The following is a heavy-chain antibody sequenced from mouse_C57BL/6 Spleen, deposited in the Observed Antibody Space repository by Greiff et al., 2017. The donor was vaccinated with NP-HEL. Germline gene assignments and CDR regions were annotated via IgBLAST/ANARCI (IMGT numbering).Heavy chain of an antibody. CDR1: GYTFTSYW. V-gene: IGHV1-72*01. CDR2: IDPNSGGT. CDR3: ARWTGYSNYDGYAMDY. J-gene: IGHJ4*01. Sequence: QVQLKQSGAELVKPGASVKLSCKASGYTFTSYWMHWVKQRPGRGLEWIGRIDPNSGGTKYNEKFKSKATLTVDKPSSTAYMQLSSLTSEDSAVYYCARWTGYSNYDGYAMDYWGQGTSVTVSS. D-gene: IGHD2-5*01.